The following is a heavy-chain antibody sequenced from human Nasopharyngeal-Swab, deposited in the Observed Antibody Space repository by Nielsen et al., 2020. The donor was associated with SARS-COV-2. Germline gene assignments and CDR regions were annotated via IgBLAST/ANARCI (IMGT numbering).Heavy chain of an antibody. J-gene: IGHJ4*02. V-gene: IGHV4-34*01. D-gene: IGHD4-17*01. CDR2: INHIGST. Sequence: SETLSLTCAVYGGSFTTYSWIWIRQPPGKGLEWIGKINHIGSTNYNTYNPSLNSRVTIPLATSKNQFSLTLTSVTAADTAIYFCARGRYYGDYDYWGQGALVTVSS. CDR3: ARGRYYGDYDY. CDR1: GGSFTTYS.